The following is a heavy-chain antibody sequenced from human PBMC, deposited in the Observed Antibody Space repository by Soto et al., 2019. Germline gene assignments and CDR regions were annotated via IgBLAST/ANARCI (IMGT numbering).Heavy chain of an antibody. CDR2: ISSSSSTI. CDR3: ARNSEGGYSGYGN. V-gene: IGHV3-48*04. J-gene: IGHJ4*02. Sequence: EVQLVESGGGLVQPGGSLRLSCAASGFTFSSYSMNWVRQAPGKGLEWVSYISSSSSTIYYADSVKGRFTISRDNAKNSLYLQMNSLRAEDTAVYYCARNSEGGYSGYGNWGQGTLVTVSS. D-gene: IGHD5-12*01. CDR1: GFTFSSYS.